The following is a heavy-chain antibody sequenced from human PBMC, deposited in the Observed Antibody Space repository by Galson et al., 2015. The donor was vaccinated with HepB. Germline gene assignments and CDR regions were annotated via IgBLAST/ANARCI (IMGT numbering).Heavy chain of an antibody. D-gene: IGHD2-21*02. J-gene: IGHJ4*01. Sequence: SVKVSCKASEYTFTSYGITWVRQAPGQGFEWMGWISTYNGSTNYAQKVQDRVTMTTDTSTNTASMELRTLTSDDTAVYYCARYAYTSDWYRGRIDYWGQGTLVTVSS. CDR2: ISTYNGST. V-gene: IGHV1-18*01. CDR3: ARYAYTSDWYRGRIDY. CDR1: EYTFTSYG.